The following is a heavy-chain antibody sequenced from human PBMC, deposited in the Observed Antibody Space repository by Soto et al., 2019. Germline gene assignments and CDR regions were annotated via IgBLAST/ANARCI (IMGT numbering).Heavy chain of an antibody. Sequence: PGGSLRLSCAASGFTFSTYGMSWVRQAPGKGLEWVAAISGSGDYTNYAGSVRGRFTISRDNSKSTLYLQMNNLRAEDTAVYFCAKGSQVSGTYFTYFDHWGQGALVTVSS. D-gene: IGHD1-26*01. J-gene: IGHJ4*02. CDR3: AKGSQVSGTYFTYFDH. CDR2: ISGSGDYT. V-gene: IGHV3-23*01. CDR1: GFTFSTYG.